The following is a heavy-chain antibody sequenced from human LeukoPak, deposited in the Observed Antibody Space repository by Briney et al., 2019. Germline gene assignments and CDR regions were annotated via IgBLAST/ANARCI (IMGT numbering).Heavy chain of an antibody. V-gene: IGHV4-39*01. CDR1: GGSISSSTYY. CDR3: ASRQKGYCTSTSCPCVFDP. J-gene: IGHJ5*02. D-gene: IGHD2-2*01. CDR2: VYYSGST. Sequence: SETLSLTCTVSGGSISSSTYYWGWIRQPPGKGLEWIGNVYYSGSTYYNPSLKSRVTISVDTSKNQFSLKLSSVTAADTAAYYCASRQKGYCTSTSCPCVFDPWGQGTLVTVSS.